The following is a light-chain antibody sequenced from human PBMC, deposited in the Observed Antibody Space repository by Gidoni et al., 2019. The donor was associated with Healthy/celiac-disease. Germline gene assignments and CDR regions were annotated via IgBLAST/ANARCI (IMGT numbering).Light chain of an antibody. V-gene: IGKV1-39*01. CDR3: QQRYSTSWT. CDR2: AAS. J-gene: IGKJ1*01. CDR1: QSISSY. Sequence: IQKTQSPSSLSASVGDRVTITCRASQSISSYLNWYQQKPGKAPKLLIYAASSLQSGVPSRFSGSGSGTDFTLTISSLQPEDFATYYCQQRYSTSWTFXQXTKVEIK.